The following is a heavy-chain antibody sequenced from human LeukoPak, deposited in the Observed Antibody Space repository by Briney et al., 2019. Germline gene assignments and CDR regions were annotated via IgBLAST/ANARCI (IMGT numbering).Heavy chain of an antibody. CDR2: INPNSGGT. V-gene: IGHV1-2*02. CDR3: ARDLPGTTPQIPFDP. D-gene: IGHD1-7*01. Sequence: GASVKVSCKASGYTFTGYYMHWVRQAPGQGLEWTGWINPNSGGTNYAQKFQGRVTMTRDTSISTAYMELSRLRSDDTAVYYCARDLPGTTPQIPFDPWGQGTLVTVSS. J-gene: IGHJ5*02. CDR1: GYTFTGYY.